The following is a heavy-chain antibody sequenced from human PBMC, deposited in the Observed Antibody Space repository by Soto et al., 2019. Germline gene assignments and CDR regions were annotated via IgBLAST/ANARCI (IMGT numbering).Heavy chain of an antibody. CDR2: IYSGST. CDR3: ATTRGIAVGGSFDY. Sequence: SETLSLTCTVSGGSISSSSSYWGWIRQPPGKGLEWIGTIYSGSTYYNPSLKSRVTISVDTSKNQFSLKLSSVAAADTAIYFCATTRGIAVGGSFDYWGQGALVTVSS. D-gene: IGHD6-13*01. CDR1: GGSISSSSSY. J-gene: IGHJ4*02. V-gene: IGHV4-39*01.